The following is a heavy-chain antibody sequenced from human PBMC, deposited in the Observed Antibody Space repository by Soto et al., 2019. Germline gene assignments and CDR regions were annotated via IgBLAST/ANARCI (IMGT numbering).Heavy chain of an antibody. CDR2: IYYSGST. CDR3: AIDLYYYGSGSYYPGYYYGMDV. Sequence: PSETLSLTCTVSGGSISSGDYYWSWIRQPPGKGLEWIGYIYYSGSTYYNPSLKSRVTISVDTSKNQFSLKLSTVTAADTAVYYCAIDLYYYGSGSYYPGYYYGMDVWGQGTTVTVSS. D-gene: IGHD3-10*01. CDR1: GGSISSGDYY. V-gene: IGHV4-30-4*01. J-gene: IGHJ6*02.